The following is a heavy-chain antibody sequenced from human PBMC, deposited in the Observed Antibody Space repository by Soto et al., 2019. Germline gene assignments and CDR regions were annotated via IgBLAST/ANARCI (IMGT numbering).Heavy chain of an antibody. V-gene: IGHV3-30*04. CDR2: ISYDGSNK. J-gene: IGHJ3*02. CDR3: ARGEVGAAEAFDI. CDR1: GFTFSSYA. Sequence: GGSLRLSCAASGFTFSSYAMHWVRQAPGKGLEWVAVISYDGSNKYYADSVKGRFTISRDNSKNTLYLQMNSLRAEDTAVYYCARGEVGAAEAFDIWGQGTMVTVSS. D-gene: IGHD1-26*01.